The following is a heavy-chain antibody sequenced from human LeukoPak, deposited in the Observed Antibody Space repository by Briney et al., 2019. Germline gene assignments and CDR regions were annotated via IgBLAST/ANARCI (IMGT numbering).Heavy chain of an antibody. Sequence: PGGSLRLSCAASGFTFDDYAMHWVRQAPGKGLEWVSGISWNSGSIGYADSVEGRFTISRDNAKNSLYLQMNSLRAEDTALYYCAKDNLTESYYFDYWGQGTLVTVSS. CDR2: ISWNSGSI. V-gene: IGHV3-9*01. CDR3: AKDNLTESYYFDY. J-gene: IGHJ4*02. CDR1: GFTFDDYA. D-gene: IGHD2-8*02.